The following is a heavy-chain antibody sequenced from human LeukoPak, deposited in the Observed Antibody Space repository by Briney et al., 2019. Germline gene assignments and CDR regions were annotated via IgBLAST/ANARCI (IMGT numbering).Heavy chain of an antibody. V-gene: IGHV4-39*01. D-gene: IGHD3-9*01. CDR1: GGSISSSSYY. CDR3: ARGEKFDWLLPSNWFDP. Sequence: SETLSLTCTVSGGSISSSSYYWGWIRQPPGKGLEWIGSIYYSGSTYYNPSLKSRVTISVDTSKNQFSLKLSSVTAADTAVYYCARGEKFDWLLPSNWFDPWGQGTLVTVSS. J-gene: IGHJ5*02. CDR2: IYYSGST.